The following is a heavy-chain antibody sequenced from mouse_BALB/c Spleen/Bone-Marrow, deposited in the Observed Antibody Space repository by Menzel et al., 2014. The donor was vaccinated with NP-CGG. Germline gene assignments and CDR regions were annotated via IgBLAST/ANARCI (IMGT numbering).Heavy chain of an antibody. CDR2: INPDRGTI. CDR1: GFDFSTFW. V-gene: IGHV4-1*02. Sequence: EVKLMESGGGLVQPGGSLKLSCAASGFDFSTFWMSWVRQAPGKGLEWIGEINPDRGTINYSPYLKDKFIISRDNANNTLYLVLSQVRTEDTADSYCASLHKSAYGAYWGQGTPVTVS. CDR3: ASLHKSAYGAY. J-gene: IGHJ3*01. D-gene: IGHD1-1*01.